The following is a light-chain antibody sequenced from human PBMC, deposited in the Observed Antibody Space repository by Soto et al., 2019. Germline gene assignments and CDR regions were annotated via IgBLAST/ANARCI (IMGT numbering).Light chain of an antibody. J-gene: IGKJ2*01. Sequence: EIVLTQSPGTLPLSPGERATLSCRASQSVTRNYLAWYQQKPGQAPRILIYGASSRATGIPDRFSGSGSGTDFTLTITRLEPEDFAVYYCQQYGGSPQAFGQGTKLEIK. CDR1: QSVTRNY. CDR2: GAS. CDR3: QQYGGSPQA. V-gene: IGKV3-20*01.